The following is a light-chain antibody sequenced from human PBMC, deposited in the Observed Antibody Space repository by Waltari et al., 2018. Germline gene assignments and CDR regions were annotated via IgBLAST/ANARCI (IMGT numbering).Light chain of an antibody. J-gene: IGLJ7*01. CDR2: EKT. CDR3: GTWDSSLSGAV. CDR1: RSNIGTNY. Sequence: QPGLTQPPSVSAAPGQRVPISCSGGRSNIGTNYVSWYRQFPGTAPKLLIHEKTERPSGIPGRFSGSKSGTSATLDITGLQAGDEADYYCGTWDSSLSGAVFGGGTHLTVL. V-gene: IGLV1-51*02.